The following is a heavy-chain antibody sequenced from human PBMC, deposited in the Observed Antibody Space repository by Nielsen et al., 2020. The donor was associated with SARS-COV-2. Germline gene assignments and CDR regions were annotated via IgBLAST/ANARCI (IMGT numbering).Heavy chain of an antibody. V-gene: IGHV3-74*01. CDR3: AREMYSSAWD. CDR2: INSDGSST. Sequence: GGSLRLSCAASGFTFSSYWMHWVRQAPGKGLVWVSRINSDGSSTSYADSVKGRFIITRDNSKNTLYLQMNSLIDEDTAVYYCAREMYSSAWDWGQGTQVTVSS. CDR1: GFTFSSYW. D-gene: IGHD6-19*01. J-gene: IGHJ4*02.